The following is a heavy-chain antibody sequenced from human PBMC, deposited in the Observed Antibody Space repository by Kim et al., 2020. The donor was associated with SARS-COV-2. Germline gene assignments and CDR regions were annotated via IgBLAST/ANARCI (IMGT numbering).Heavy chain of an antibody. CDR1: GFTFSSYG. Sequence: GGSLRLSCAASGFTFSSYGMHWVRQAPGKGLEWVAVIWYDGSNKYYADSVKGRFTISRDNSKNTLYLQMNSLRAEDTAVYYCAREAAVAGIRRTYNWFDPWGQGTLVTVSS. D-gene: IGHD6-19*01. J-gene: IGHJ5*02. CDR3: AREAAVAGIRRTYNWFDP. V-gene: IGHV3-33*01. CDR2: IWYDGSNK.